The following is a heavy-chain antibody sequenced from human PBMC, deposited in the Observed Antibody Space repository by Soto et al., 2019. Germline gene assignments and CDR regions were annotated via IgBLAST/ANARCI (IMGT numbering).Heavy chain of an antibody. Sequence: GGSLRLSCAASGFTFSSYWMSWVRQAPGKGLEWVANIKQDGSEKYYVDSVKGRFTISRDNAKNSLYLQMNSLRAEDTAVYYCARDRHSSSFVWFDPWGQGTLVTVSS. J-gene: IGHJ5*02. V-gene: IGHV3-7*05. CDR3: ARDRHSSSFVWFDP. CDR1: GFTFSSYW. D-gene: IGHD6-6*01. CDR2: IKQDGSEK.